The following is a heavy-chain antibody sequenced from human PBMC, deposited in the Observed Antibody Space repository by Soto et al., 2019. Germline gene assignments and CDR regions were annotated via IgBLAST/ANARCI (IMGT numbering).Heavy chain of an antibody. J-gene: IGHJ4*02. Sequence: LSLTCIVSGESISSSSYYWGWIRQPPGKGLEWIGSIYYSGRTYYNPSFRSRVTISIDTSKNQFSLKLSSVTATDTAVYYCARQRTTVVTQAYFDHWGQGALVTVS. CDR2: IYYSGRT. CDR3: ARQRTTVVTQAYFDH. CDR1: GESISSSSYY. D-gene: IGHD2-21*02. V-gene: IGHV4-39*01.